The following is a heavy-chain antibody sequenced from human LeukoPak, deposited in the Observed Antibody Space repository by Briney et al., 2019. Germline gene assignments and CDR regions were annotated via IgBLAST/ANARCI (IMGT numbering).Heavy chain of an antibody. CDR1: GFTFSSYT. Sequence: PGRSLRLSCAASGFTFSSYTIHWVRQPPGKGLEWVAVISFDGSNKYCADSVKGRFTISRDNSKNTLYLQMNSLRAEDTAVYYCARDGQDYGDYFWYFDYWGQGTLVTVSS. D-gene: IGHD4-17*01. CDR3: ARDGQDYGDYFWYFDY. J-gene: IGHJ4*02. CDR2: ISFDGSNK. V-gene: IGHV3-30-3*01.